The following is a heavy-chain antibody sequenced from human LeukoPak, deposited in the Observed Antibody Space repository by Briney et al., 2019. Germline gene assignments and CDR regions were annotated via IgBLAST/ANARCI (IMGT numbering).Heavy chain of an antibody. J-gene: IGHJ4*02. D-gene: IGHD3-9*01. Sequence: GGSLRLSCAASGFTFSSYSMNWVRQAPGRGLEWVSSISSSSSTIYYADSVKGRFTISRDNAKNSLYLQMNSLRAEDTAVYYCARGTDILTGYYPYYFDYWGQGTLVTVSS. CDR3: ARGTDILTGYYPYYFDY. CDR1: GFTFSSYS. V-gene: IGHV3-48*01. CDR2: ISSSSSTI.